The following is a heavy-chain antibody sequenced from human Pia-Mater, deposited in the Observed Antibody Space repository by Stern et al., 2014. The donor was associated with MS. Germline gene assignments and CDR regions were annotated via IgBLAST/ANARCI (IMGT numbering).Heavy chain of an antibody. CDR3: AKPSSHYFFDY. J-gene: IGHJ4*02. V-gene: IGHV3-23*04. Sequence: VQLVQSGGGLVQPGGSLRLSCAASGFTFNSFAMRWVLQTPGKGLEWVSTISGRGDTTHYADSVKGRFNISRDNSKNTLYLEMSSLRAEDTALYYCAKPSSHYFFDYWGQGIPVTVSS. D-gene: IGHD2/OR15-2a*01. CDR1: GFTFNSFA. CDR2: ISGRGDTT.